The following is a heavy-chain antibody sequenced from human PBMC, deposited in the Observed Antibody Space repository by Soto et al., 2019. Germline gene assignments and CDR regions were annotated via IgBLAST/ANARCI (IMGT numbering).Heavy chain of an antibody. CDR1: GYTFTSYD. J-gene: IGHJ4*02. Sequence: QVQLVQSGAEVKKPGASVKVSCRASGYTFTSYDINWVRQAPGQGLEWMGWMYPNSGSTGYAQKFQGRVTMTRDTSISTAFMELGSLRFEDTAVYYCYDLNYWGQGTLVTVSS. CDR3: YDLNY. V-gene: IGHV1-8*01. D-gene: IGHD5-12*01. CDR2: MYPNSGST.